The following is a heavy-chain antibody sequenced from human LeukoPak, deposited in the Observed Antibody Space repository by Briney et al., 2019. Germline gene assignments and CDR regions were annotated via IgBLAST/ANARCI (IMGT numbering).Heavy chain of an antibody. Sequence: GRSLRLPCAASGFTFSSYGMHWVRQAPGKGLEWVGVISYDGSNKYYADSVKGRFTISRDNSKNTLYLQMNSLRAEDTAVYYCAKGLAYCGGDCYRWGQGTLVTVSS. CDR1: GFTFSSYG. CDR2: ISYDGSNK. V-gene: IGHV3-30*18. D-gene: IGHD2-21*02. J-gene: IGHJ4*02. CDR3: AKGLAYCGGDCYR.